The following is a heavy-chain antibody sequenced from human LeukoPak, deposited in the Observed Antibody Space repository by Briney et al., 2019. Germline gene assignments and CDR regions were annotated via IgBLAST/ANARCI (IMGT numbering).Heavy chain of an antibody. V-gene: IGHV1-69*05. J-gene: IGHJ4*02. CDR3: ASRFGHDFWSGYHY. D-gene: IGHD3-3*01. CDR1: GGTFSSYA. CDR2: IIPIFGTA. Sequence: SVKVSCKASGGTFSSYAISWVRQAPGPGLEWMGGIIPIFGTANNAQKFQGRVTITTDESTSTAYMELSSLRSEDTAVYYCASRFGHDFWSGYHYWGQGTLVTVSS.